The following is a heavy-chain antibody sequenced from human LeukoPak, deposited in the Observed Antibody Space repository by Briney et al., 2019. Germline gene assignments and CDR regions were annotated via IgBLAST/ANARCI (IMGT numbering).Heavy chain of an antibody. Sequence: SETLSLTCTVSGGSISSYYWGWIRQPPGKGLEWMGTIYYSGSTYYNPSLKSRVTISVDTSKNQFSLKLSSVTAADTAVYYCARLDVVVVPAAMYYFDYWGQGTLVTVSS. V-gene: IGHV4-39*01. J-gene: IGHJ4*02. CDR1: GGSISSYY. D-gene: IGHD2-2*03. CDR3: ARLDVVVVPAAMYYFDY. CDR2: IYYSGST.